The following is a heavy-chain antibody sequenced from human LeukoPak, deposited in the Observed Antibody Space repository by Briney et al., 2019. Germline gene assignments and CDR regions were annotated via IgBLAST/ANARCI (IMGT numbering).Heavy chain of an antibody. V-gene: IGHV3-21*01. CDR1: GFTFSSYS. CDR3: ARARSSGWYRDY. J-gene: IGHJ4*02. Sequence: GGSLRLSCAASGFTFSSYSMNWVRQAPGKGLEWVSSISSSSYIYYADSVKGRFTISRDNAENSLYLQMNSLRAEDTAVYHCARARSSGWYRDYWGQGTLVTVSS. D-gene: IGHD6-19*01. CDR2: ISSSSYI.